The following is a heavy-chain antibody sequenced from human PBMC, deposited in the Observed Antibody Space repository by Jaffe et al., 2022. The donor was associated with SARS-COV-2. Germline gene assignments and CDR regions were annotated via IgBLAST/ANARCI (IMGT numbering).Heavy chain of an antibody. J-gene: IGHJ5*02. V-gene: IGHV3-21*01. Sequence: EVQVVESGGGLVKPGGSLRLSCAASGFTFSDYAMNWVRQAPGKGLEWVSSTSSGGGYIYYADSVRGRFTISRDNAKSSLYLQMNSLRAEDTAVYYCARGRIGTNPRPLDLWGQGTLVTVSS. CDR3: ARGRIGTNPRPLDL. CDR1: GFTFSDYA. CDR2: TSSGGGYI.